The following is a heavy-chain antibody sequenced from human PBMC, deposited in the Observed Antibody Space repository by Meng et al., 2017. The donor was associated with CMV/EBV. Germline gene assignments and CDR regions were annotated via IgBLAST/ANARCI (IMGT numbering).Heavy chain of an antibody. D-gene: IGHD2-2*01. Sequence: SYAISWVRQAPGQGLEWLGGIIPIFGTANYAQKFQGRVTITTDESTSTAYMELSSLRSEDTAVYYCARVGGYCSSTSCYLSNWFDPWGQGTLVTVSS. CDR1: SYA. CDR2: IIPIFGTA. V-gene: IGHV1-69*05. CDR3: ARVGGYCSSTSCYLSNWFDP. J-gene: IGHJ5*02.